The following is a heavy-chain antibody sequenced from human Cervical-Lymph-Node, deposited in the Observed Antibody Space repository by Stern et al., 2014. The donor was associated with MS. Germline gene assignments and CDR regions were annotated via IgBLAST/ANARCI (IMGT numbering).Heavy chain of an antibody. V-gene: IGHV1-18*01. CDR2: ISAYNGNT. Sequence: QVQLMQSGAEVKKPGASVKVSCKASGYTFTSYGISWVRQAPGQGLEWMGWISAYNGNTNYAQKLQGRVTMTTDTSTSTAYMELRSLRSDDTAVYYCAREGPAYYYDSSGYYFDYWGQGTLVTVSS. CDR1: GYTFTSYG. J-gene: IGHJ4*02. CDR3: AREGPAYYYDSSGYYFDY. D-gene: IGHD3-22*01.